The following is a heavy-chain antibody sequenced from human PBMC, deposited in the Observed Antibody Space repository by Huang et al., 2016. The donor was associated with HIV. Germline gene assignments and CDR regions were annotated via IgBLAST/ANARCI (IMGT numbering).Heavy chain of an antibody. CDR1: EYTLTALS. Sequence: QVQLVQSRAEVKKPGASVKVSCKVSEYTLTALSIHWVRQPPGKGLEWMGGFDPEIGETIYAQKFQVRVTMTEDTSTETAFMELSGLRPEDTAVYYCATGFDVFFDFWGQGTLVTVSS. D-gene: IGHD3-9*01. CDR3: ATGFDVFFDF. J-gene: IGHJ4*02. V-gene: IGHV1-24*01. CDR2: FDPEIGET.